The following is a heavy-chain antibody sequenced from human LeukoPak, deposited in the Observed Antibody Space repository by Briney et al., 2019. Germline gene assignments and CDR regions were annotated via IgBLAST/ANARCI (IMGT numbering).Heavy chain of an antibody. CDR3: ARRDIVVVVSASDY. V-gene: IGHV3-23*01. J-gene: IGHJ4*02. CDR1: GFTFSSYA. D-gene: IGHD2-15*01. Sequence: GGSLRLSCAASGFTFSSYAMSWVRQPPGKGLEWVSGITGNGATTYYADSVKGRFTISRDNSKNTLYLQMNSLRVDDTAVYYCARRDIVVVVSASDYWGQGTLVTVSP. CDR2: ITGNGATT.